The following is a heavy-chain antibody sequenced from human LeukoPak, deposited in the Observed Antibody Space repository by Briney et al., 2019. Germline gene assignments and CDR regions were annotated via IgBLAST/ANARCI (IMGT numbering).Heavy chain of an antibody. CDR1: GGSISNYY. V-gene: IGHV4-59*01. Sequence: SETPSLTCAVSGGSISNYYLNWIRQPPGKGLEWIGYINYGGSTNYNPSLKSRVTISIDTSKNQFSLKLSSVTAADTAVYYCARDYFTSYYYYGMDVWGQGTTVTVSS. CDR2: INYGGST. CDR3: ARDYFTSYYYYGMDV. D-gene: IGHD2/OR15-2a*01. J-gene: IGHJ6*02.